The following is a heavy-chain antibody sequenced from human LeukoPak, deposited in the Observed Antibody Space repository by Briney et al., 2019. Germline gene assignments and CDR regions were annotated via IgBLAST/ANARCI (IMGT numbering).Heavy chain of an antibody. D-gene: IGHD2-2*01. V-gene: IGHV3-53*05. CDR3: ARDRDIVVVPAAPVDY. CDR1: GFTVSSNY. CDR2: IYSGGST. J-gene: IGHJ4*02. Sequence: GGSLRLSCAASGFTVSSNYMSWVRQAPGKGLEWVSVIYSGGSTYYADSVKGRFTISRDNSKNTLYLQMNSLRAEDTAVYYCARDRDIVVVPAAPVDYWGQGTLVTVSS.